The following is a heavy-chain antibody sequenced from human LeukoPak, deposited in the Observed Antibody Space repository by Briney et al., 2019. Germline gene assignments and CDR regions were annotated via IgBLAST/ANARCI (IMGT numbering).Heavy chain of an antibody. Sequence: PGGSLRLSCAASGFTFSSYSMNWVRQAPGKGLEWVSSISSSSSYIYYADSVKGRFTISRDNAKNSLYLQMNSLRAEDTAVYYCARVTEVPYYFDYWGQGTLVTVSS. V-gene: IGHV3-21*01. CDR1: GFTFSSYS. CDR2: ISSSSSYI. CDR3: ARVTEVPYYFDY. J-gene: IGHJ4*02.